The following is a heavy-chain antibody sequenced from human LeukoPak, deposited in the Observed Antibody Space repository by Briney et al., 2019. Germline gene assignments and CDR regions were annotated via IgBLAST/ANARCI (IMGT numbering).Heavy chain of an antibody. J-gene: IGHJ4*02. Sequence: SQTLSLTCAISGDSVSSNSAAWNWIRQSPSRGLEWLGRTYYRSKWYDDYALSVKSRMTVTPDTSKNQFSLQLNSVTPEDTALYYCARGYNYALDYWGQGTLVTVSS. CDR1: GDSVSSNSAA. V-gene: IGHV6-1*01. D-gene: IGHD5-24*01. CDR2: TYYRSKWYD. CDR3: ARGYNYALDY.